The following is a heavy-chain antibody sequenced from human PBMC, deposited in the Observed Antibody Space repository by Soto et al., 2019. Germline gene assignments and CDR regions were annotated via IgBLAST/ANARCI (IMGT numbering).Heavy chain of an antibody. V-gene: IGHV4-34*01. CDR2: INHSGST. J-gene: IGHJ5*02. CDR1: GGSFNGYS. CDR3: ARGRRIGCRLVYGFDP. Sequence: PSDTLSLTCAVYGGSFNGYSWSWIRQPPGKGLEWIGEINHSGSTNYNPSLKSRVTISVDTSKNQFSLKLTSVTAADTAVYYCARGRRIGCRLVYGFDPWGQGTLVTVSS. D-gene: IGHD2-8*01.